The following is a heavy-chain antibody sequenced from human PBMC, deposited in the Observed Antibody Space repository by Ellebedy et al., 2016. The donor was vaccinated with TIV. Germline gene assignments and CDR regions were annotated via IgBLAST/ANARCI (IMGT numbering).Heavy chain of an antibody. J-gene: IGHJ4*02. Sequence: PGGSLRLSCAASGFMFSDYVMDWVRQAPGKGLEWVGRVRQKVRNYTTEYAASVKGRFTVSRDESKNSLYLQMNRLKTEDTALYYCTAGAQGSGSHDHWGQGTLVTVSS. D-gene: IGHD2-15*01. CDR2: VRQKVRNYTT. V-gene: IGHV3-72*01. CDR1: GFMFSDYV. CDR3: TAGAQGSGSHDH.